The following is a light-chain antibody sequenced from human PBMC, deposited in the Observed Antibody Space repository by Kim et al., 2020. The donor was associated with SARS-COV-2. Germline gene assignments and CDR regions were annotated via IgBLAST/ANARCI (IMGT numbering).Light chain of an antibody. J-gene: IGLJ3*02. Sequence: QSALTQPPSASGSPGQSVTISCSGISSEVGDYPYVSWYQQPPGKAPTLLIYAVKYRPSGAPDRFSGSKSGNTASLTVSRLQAVDEAVYYCSSSAGSNNLVFGGGTKLTDL. V-gene: IGLV2-8*01. CDR3: SSSAGSNNLV. CDR1: SSEVGDYPY. CDR2: AVK.